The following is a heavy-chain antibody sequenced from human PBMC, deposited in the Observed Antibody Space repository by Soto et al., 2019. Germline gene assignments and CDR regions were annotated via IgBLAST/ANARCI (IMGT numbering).Heavy chain of an antibody. V-gene: IGHV1-18*01. D-gene: IGHD3-9*01. CDR2: ISAYNGNT. CDR3: AFSHLDWSLPDYFDY. J-gene: IGHJ4*02. Sequence: ASVKVSCKASGYTFTSYGISWVRQAPGQGLEWMGWISAYNGNTNYAQKLQGRVTMTTDTSTSTAYMELRSLRSDDTAVYYCAFSHLDWSLPDYFDYWGQGTLVTVAS. CDR1: GYTFTSYG.